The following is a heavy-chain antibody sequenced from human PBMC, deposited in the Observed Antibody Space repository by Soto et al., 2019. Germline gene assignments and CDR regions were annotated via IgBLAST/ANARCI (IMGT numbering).Heavy chain of an antibody. J-gene: IGHJ5*02. Sequence: QVQLQQWGAGLLKPSETLSLTCAVYGGSFSGYYWSWIRQPPGKGLEWIGEINHSGSTNYNPSLKSRVTISVDTSKNQFSLKLSSVTAADTAVYYCARGPVWGSGGRTRIRMGWFDPWGQGTLVTVSS. V-gene: IGHV4-34*01. CDR2: INHSGST. D-gene: IGHD2-15*01. CDR3: ARGPVWGSGGRTRIRMGWFDP. CDR1: GGSFSGYY.